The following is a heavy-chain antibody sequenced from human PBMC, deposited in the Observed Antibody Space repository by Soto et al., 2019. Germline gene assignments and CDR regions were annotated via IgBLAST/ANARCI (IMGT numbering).Heavy chain of an antibody. Sequence: PVGSLRLSCAASGFTFSSYSMNWVRQAPGKGLEWVSSISSSSSYIYSADLVKGRFTISRDNAKNSLYLQMNSLRADDTAVYYCAASQSGRRIRGHDAFDIWGQGTMVTVSS. CDR3: AASQSGRRIRGHDAFDI. CDR1: GFTFSSYS. D-gene: IGHD5-12*01. V-gene: IGHV3-21*01. J-gene: IGHJ3*02. CDR2: ISSSSSYI.